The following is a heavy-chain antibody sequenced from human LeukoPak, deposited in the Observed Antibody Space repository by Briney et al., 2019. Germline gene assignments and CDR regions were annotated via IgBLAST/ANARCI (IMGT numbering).Heavy chain of an antibody. Sequence: PSETLSLTCAVYGGSFSGYYWSWIRQPPGKGLEWIGYIYYSGSTNYNPSLKSRVTISVDPSKNQFSLKLSSVTAADTAVYYCARARAASFDYWGQGTLVTVSS. V-gene: IGHV4-59*01. CDR2: IYYSGST. CDR3: ARARAASFDY. J-gene: IGHJ4*02. D-gene: IGHD2-15*01. CDR1: GGSFSGYY.